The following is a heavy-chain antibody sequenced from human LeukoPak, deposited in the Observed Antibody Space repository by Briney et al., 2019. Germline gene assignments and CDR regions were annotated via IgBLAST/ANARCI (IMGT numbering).Heavy chain of an antibody. J-gene: IGHJ4*02. CDR1: GGSFSGYY. V-gene: IGHV4-34*01. D-gene: IGHD3-22*01. CDR3: ARLYYYDSSGYYGAAFDY. CDR2: INHSGST. Sequence: SETLSLTCAVYGGSFSGYYWSWIRQPPGKGLEWIGEINHSGSTNYNPSLKSRVTISVDTSKNQFSLKLSSVTAADTAVYYCARLYYYDSSGYYGAAFDYWGQGTLVTVSS.